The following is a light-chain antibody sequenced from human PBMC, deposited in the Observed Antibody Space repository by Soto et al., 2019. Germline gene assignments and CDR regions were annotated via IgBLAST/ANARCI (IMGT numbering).Light chain of an antibody. CDR3: CSYAGSYPYV. V-gene: IGLV2-11*01. Sequence: QSVLTQPRSVSGSPGRSVTISCTGTSSDVGGYNYVSWYQQHPGKAPKLMIYDVSKRPSGVPDRFSGSKSGNTASLTISGLQAEDEADYYCCSYAGSYPYVFGTGTKLTVL. CDR1: SSDVGGYNY. J-gene: IGLJ1*01. CDR2: DVS.